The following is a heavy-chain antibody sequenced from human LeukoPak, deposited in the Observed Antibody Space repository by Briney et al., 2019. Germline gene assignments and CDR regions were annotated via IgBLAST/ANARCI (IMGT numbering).Heavy chain of an antibody. CDR1: GYSISSGYY. V-gene: IGHV4-38-2*02. CDR2: IYHSGST. CDR3: ATSVFGVVISY. J-gene: IGHJ4*02. D-gene: IGHD3-3*01. Sequence: PSETLSLTCTVSGYSISSGYYWGWIRQPPVKGLEWIGSIYHSGSTYYNPSLKSRVTISVDTSKNQFSLKLSSVTAADTAVYYCATSVFGVVISYWGQGTLVTVSS.